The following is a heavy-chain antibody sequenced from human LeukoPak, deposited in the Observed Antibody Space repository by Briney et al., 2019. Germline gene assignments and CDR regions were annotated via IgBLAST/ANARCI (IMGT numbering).Heavy chain of an antibody. D-gene: IGHD1-26*01. J-gene: IGHJ4*02. Sequence: GGSLRLSCAASGFTFSSHSMNWVRQAPGKGLEWVSSISSSSSYIYYADSVKGRFTISRDNAKNSLYLQMNSLRAEDTAVYYCARDGVLGGYFDYWGQGTLVTVSS. CDR3: ARDGVLGGYFDY. CDR2: ISSSSSYI. V-gene: IGHV3-21*01. CDR1: GFTFSSHS.